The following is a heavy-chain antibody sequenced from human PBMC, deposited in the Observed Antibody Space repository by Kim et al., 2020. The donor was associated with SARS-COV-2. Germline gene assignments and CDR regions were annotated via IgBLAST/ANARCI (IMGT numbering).Heavy chain of an antibody. D-gene: IGHD1-26*01. V-gene: IGHV3-72*01. CDR1: GFTFSDHY. Sequence: GGSLRLSCAASGFTFSDHYMDWVRQAPGKGLEWVGRTRNKANSYTTEYAASVKGRFTISRDDSKNSLYLQMNSLKTEDTAVYYCARAGVGATGYYYYYMDVWGKGTTVTVSS. J-gene: IGHJ6*03. CDR2: TRNKANSYTT. CDR3: ARAGVGATGYYYYYMDV.